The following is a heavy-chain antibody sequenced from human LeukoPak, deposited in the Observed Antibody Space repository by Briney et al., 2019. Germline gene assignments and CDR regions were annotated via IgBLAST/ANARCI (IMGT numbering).Heavy chain of an antibody. D-gene: IGHD3-22*01. CDR1: GGSTSSSSYS. J-gene: IGHJ4*02. CDR2: IYYSGST. Sequence: SETLSLTCTVSGGSTSSSSYSWAWIRQPPGTGLEWIGSIYYSGSTYYNPSLKSRVTISVDTSKNQFSLKLSSVTAADTAVYYCARGDYYDSSGYPRYWGQGTLVTVSS. V-gene: IGHV4-39*07. CDR3: ARGDYYDSSGYPRY.